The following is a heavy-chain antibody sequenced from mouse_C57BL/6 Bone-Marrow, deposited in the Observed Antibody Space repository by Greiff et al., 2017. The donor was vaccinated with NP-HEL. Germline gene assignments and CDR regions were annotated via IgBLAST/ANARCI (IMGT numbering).Heavy chain of an antibody. CDR3: TLFYGSSYDYYAMDY. CDR2: IDPENGDT. J-gene: IGHJ4*01. D-gene: IGHD1-1*01. V-gene: IGHV14-4*01. CDR1: GFNFKDDY. Sequence: EVQLQQSGAELVRPGASVKLSCTASGFNFKDDYMHWVKQRPEQGLEWIGWIDPENGDTKYASKFQGKATLTADTSSNTAYLQLSSLTSEDTAVYYCTLFYGSSYDYYAMDYWGQGTSVTVSS.